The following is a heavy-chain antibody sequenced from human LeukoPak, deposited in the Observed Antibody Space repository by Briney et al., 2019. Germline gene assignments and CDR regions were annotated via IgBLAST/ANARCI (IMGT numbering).Heavy chain of an antibody. Sequence: SETLSLTCTVSGGSISSSSYYWAWIRQPPGKGLEWIGSIYYSGNTYYSPSLKSRVTISVDTSKNQFSLKLRSVTAADTAVYYCARGADSSGYYSIFYFDYWGQGTLVTVSS. CDR2: IYYSGNT. J-gene: IGHJ4*02. V-gene: IGHV4-39*07. CDR3: ARGADSSGYYSIFYFDY. D-gene: IGHD3-22*01. CDR1: GGSISSSSYY.